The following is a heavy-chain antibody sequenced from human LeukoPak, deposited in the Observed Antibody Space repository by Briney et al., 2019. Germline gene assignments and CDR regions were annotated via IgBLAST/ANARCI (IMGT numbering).Heavy chain of an antibody. Sequence: SETLSLTCTVYGGSISSYYWSWIRQPPGKGLEWIGYIYSSGSTNYNPSLKSRVTIPVDTSKNQFSLKLSSVTAADTAVYYCARLPLIVMGAFDIWGQGTMVTVSS. CDR2: IYSSGST. D-gene: IGHD3-16*01. CDR1: GGSISSYY. CDR3: ARLPLIVMGAFDI. J-gene: IGHJ3*02. V-gene: IGHV4-59*08.